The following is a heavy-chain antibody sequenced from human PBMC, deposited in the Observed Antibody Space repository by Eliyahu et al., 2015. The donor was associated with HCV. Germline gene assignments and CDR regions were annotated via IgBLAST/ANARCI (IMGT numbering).Heavy chain of an antibody. V-gene: IGHV3-48*01. CDR3: ASLNGGYPYYFDY. D-gene: IGHD5-12*01. J-gene: IGHJ4*02. CDR1: GFTFSSYS. Sequence: EVQLVESGGGLVQPGGSLRLSCAASGFTFSSYSMNWVRQAPGKGLEWVSYISISSRFTPSTKYYADSVKGRFTISRDNAKNSLYLQMNSLRVDDTAVYYCASLNGGYPYYFDYWGQGTLVTVSS. CDR2: ISISSRFTPSTK.